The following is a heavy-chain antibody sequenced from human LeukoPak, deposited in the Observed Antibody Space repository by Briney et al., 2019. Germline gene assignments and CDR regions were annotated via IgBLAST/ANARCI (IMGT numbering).Heavy chain of an antibody. V-gene: IGHV1-8*01. D-gene: IGHD7-27*01. CDR3: VRTPPNWGADY. Sequence: ASVKVSCTASGYTFTSYDINWVRQATGQGLERMGWMSPKSGNTGYAQKFQGRVTMTSNTAISTAYMELSSLRSEDTAVYYCVRTPPNWGADYWGQGTLVTVSS. J-gene: IGHJ4*02. CDR1: GYTFTSYD. CDR2: MSPKSGNT.